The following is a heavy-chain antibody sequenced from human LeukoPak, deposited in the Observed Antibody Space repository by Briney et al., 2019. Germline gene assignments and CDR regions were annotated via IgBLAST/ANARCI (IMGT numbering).Heavy chain of an antibody. CDR2: ISSSGSTI. CDR3: ARDKFYDSSGYYFPMDY. D-gene: IGHD3-22*01. Sequence: GGSLRLSCAASGFTFSSYEMNWVRQAPGKGLEWVSYISSSGSTIYYAASVKGRFTISRDNAKNSLYLQMNSLRAEDTAVYYCARDKFYDSSGYYFPMDYWGRGTLVTVSS. V-gene: IGHV3-48*03. J-gene: IGHJ4*02. CDR1: GFTFSSYE.